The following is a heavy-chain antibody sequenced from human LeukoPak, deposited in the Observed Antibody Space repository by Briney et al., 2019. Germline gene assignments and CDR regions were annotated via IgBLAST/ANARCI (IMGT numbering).Heavy chain of an antibody. D-gene: IGHD3-22*01. V-gene: IGHV4-59*08. CDR3: ARRRYTSGYLDY. Sequence: SETLSLTCTVSGGSISGFYWSWIRQPPGKGLEWTGYIYYSGSTNYNPSLKSRVTMSIDTSKSQFSLKLTSVTAADTAVYYCARRRYTSGYLDYWGQGTLVTVSS. CDR2: IYYSGST. J-gene: IGHJ4*02. CDR1: GGSISGFY.